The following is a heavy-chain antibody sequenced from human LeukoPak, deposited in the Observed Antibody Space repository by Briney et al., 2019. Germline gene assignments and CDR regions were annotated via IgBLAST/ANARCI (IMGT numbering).Heavy chain of an antibody. CDR2: INPSGGST. V-gene: IGHV1-46*01. J-gene: IGHJ4*02. Sequence: ASVKVSCKASGYTFPSYFMHWVRQAPGQGLEWMGIINPSGGSTSYAQKFQGRVTMTRDTSTSTVYMELSSLRSEDTAVYYCARRGNTAMATRPFDYWGQGTLVTVSS. CDR1: GYTFPSYF. D-gene: IGHD5-18*01. CDR3: ARRGNTAMATRPFDY.